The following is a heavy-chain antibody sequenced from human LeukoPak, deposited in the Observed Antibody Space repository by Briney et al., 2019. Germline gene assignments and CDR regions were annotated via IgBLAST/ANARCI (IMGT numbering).Heavy chain of an antibody. J-gene: IGHJ4*02. CDR2: ISGSGSST. Sequence: GGSLSLSCAVSGFTFTTYVMSSVRQAARTGLEWVTAISGSGSSTYDADSMKGRFTIVRDNSKNTLYMQMNSLRAEDTAVYYCAKDRGMVATNSSTVHRWGQGTQVTVSS. V-gene: IGHV3-23*01. CDR1: GFTFTTYV. D-gene: IGHD5-12*01. CDR3: AKDRGMVATNSSTVHR.